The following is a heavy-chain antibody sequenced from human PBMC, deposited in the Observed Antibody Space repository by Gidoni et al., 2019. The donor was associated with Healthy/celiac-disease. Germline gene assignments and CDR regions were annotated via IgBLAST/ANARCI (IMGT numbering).Heavy chain of an antibody. CDR3: ARHSGYSSSRSWFDP. D-gene: IGHD6-13*01. CDR2: IYYSGST. J-gene: IGHJ5*02. CDR1: GGSISSSSYY. V-gene: IGHV4-39*01. Sequence: QLQLQESGPGLVKPSETLSLTCPVSGGSISSSSYYWVWLRKPPGKGLEWIGSIYYSGSTYYNPSLKSRVTISVDTSKNQFSLKLSSVTAADTAVYYCARHSGYSSSRSWFDPWGQGTLVTVSS.